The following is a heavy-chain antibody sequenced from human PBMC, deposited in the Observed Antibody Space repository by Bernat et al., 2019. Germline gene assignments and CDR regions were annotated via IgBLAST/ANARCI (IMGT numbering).Heavy chain of an antibody. Sequence: QIQLVESGGGVVQLGRSLRLSCAASGFTFSSYGLHWVRQAPGKGLEWVAVISYDGNNKYYADSARGRFTISRDNSKNTLYLQMNSLRAEDTAVYYCARDGGDRGSSFDYWGQGTLVTVSS. J-gene: IGHJ4*02. CDR2: ISYDGNNK. D-gene: IGHD3-16*01. CDR3: ARDGGDRGSSFDY. CDR1: GFTFSSYG. V-gene: IGHV3-30*03.